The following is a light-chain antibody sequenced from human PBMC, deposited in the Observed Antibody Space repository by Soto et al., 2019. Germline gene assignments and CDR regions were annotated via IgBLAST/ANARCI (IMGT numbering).Light chain of an antibody. CDR2: GAS. J-gene: IGKJ4*01. Sequence: EIVMTQSPATLSVSPGERATLSCRASQSVSNNLAWYQQKPGQAPRLLIYGASTRAAGIAARFSGSGSGTEFTLTISSLQSEDFAVYYCQQYNNWHPLTFGGGTKVDIK. CDR3: QQYNNWHPLT. V-gene: IGKV3-15*01. CDR1: QSVSNN.